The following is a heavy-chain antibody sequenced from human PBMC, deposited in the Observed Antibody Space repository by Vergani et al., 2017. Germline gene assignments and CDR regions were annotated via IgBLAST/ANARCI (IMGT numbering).Heavy chain of an antibody. J-gene: IGHJ6*03. V-gene: IGHV4-34*12. Sequence: QVQLQQWGGGLLKPSETLSLTCVVNGGSFTSYHWTWIRQSPGEGLEWVGDIVNTGRPDYNPSLKSRLTMSVDKSRNQFSLTLNSVTATDTAIYFCARVNTETNGHLYYYYYMDVWGQGTAVTVS. D-gene: IGHD4-11*01. CDR3: ARVNTETNGHLYYYYYMDV. CDR2: IVNTGRP. CDR1: GGSFTSYH.